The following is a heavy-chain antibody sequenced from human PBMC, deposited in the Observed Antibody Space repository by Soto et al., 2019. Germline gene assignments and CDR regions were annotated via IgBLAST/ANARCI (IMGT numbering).Heavy chain of an antibody. Sequence: QVQLVQSGPEVKKPGASVKVSCKASGYTFTSYGISWVRQAPGQGLEWMGWISTYDTNTNYAQKFQGRVTMTTDTSTSTAYMEVRSLGSGDTAVYYCAGDHTEQWLDFDFWGQGTLVTVSS. CDR2: ISTYDTNT. V-gene: IGHV1-18*01. D-gene: IGHD6-19*01. CDR1: GYTFTSYG. J-gene: IGHJ4*02. CDR3: AGDHTEQWLDFDF.